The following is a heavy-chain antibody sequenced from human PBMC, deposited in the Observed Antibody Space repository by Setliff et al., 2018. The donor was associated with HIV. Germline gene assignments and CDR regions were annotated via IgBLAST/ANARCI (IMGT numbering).Heavy chain of an antibody. D-gene: IGHD3-16*02. V-gene: IGHV1-46*01. J-gene: IGHJ4*02. CDR1: GYTFTSYG. Sequence: ASVKVSCKASGYTFTSYGISWVRQAPGQGLEWMGIINPSGGSTSYAQKFQGRVTMTRDTSTSTVYMELSSLRSEDTAVYYCARDFGVITFGGVIVNRHFDYWGQGTLVTAPQ. CDR3: ARDFGVITFGGVIVNRHFDY. CDR2: INPSGGST.